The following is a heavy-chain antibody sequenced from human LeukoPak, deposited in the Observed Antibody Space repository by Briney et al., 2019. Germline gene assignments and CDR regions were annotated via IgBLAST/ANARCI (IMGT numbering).Heavy chain of an antibody. V-gene: IGHV3-23*01. D-gene: IGHD5-18*01. Sequence: GGSLRLSCAASGFTFSTYAMSWVRQAPGKGLEWGSAISSSGGNTIYADSVKGRFTISRDNSKNTLYLQMNSLRAEVTAVYYCAKEVYSYGPRGLDYWGQGTLVTVSS. J-gene: IGHJ4*02. CDR1: GFTFSTYA. CDR2: ISSSGGNT. CDR3: AKEVYSYGPRGLDY.